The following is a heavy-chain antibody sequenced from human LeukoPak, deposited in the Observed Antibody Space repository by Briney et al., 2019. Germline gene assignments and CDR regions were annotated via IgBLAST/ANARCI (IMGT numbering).Heavy chain of an antibody. J-gene: IGHJ4*02. CDR1: EFSVGSNY. CDR3: ARDYGGSSPFDY. D-gene: IGHD4-23*01. Sequence: GGSLRLSCAASEFSVGSNYMTWVRQAPGKGLEWVSLIYSGGSTYYADSVKGRFTISRDNSKNTLYLQMNSLRAEDTAVYYCARDYGGSSPFDYWGQGTLVTVSS. V-gene: IGHV3-66*01. CDR2: IYSGGST.